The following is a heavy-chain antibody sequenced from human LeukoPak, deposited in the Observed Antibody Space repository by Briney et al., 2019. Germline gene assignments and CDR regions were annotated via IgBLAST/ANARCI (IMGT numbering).Heavy chain of an antibody. V-gene: IGHV3-23*01. CDR2: ISSSGDST. D-gene: IGHD1-26*01. J-gene: IGHJ4*02. Sequence: GGSLRLSCAASGFTFSNYAMGWVRQAPGKGLEWVSSISSSGDSTFYADSVKGRFTISRDTSKNTLSLQMNSLRDDDTAVYHCARDPWGIGPAFDYWGRGTLVTVSS. CDR1: GFTFSNYA. CDR3: ARDPWGIGPAFDY.